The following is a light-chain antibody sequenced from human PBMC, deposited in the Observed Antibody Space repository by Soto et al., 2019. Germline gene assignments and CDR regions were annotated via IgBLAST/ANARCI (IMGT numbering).Light chain of an antibody. CDR2: RFN. CDR3: QSFDTSLSGSV. V-gene: IGLV1-40*01. Sequence: QSVLTQPPSVSGAPGQRVTISCTGSSSNIGAGHDVHWYQHSPGTAPKLLIYRFNNRPSGVPDRFSGSKSGTSASLAISGLQAEDEADYYCQSFDTSLSGSVFGGGTKLTVL. CDR1: SSNIGAGHD. J-gene: IGLJ2*01.